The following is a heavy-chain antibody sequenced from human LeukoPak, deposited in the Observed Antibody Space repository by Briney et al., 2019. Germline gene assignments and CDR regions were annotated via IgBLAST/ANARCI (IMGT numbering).Heavy chain of an antibody. Sequence: GASVKVSCKASGYTFPDYGISWVRQAPGQGLEWMGGIIPIFGTANYAQKFQGRVTITADESTSTAYMELSSLRSEDTAVYYCARDHQSARYSSTSSGFDYWGQGTLVTVSS. CDR3: ARDHQSARYSSTSSGFDY. J-gene: IGHJ4*02. CDR1: GYTFPDYG. CDR2: IIPIFGTA. D-gene: IGHD2-2*01. V-gene: IGHV1-69*13.